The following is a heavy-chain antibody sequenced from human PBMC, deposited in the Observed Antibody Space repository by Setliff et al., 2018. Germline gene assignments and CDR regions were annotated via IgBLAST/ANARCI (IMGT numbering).Heavy chain of an antibody. Sequence: PGGSLRLSCAASGFTFSSYAMSWVRQAPGKGLEWVSAISGSGGSTYYADSVKGRFTISRDNCKNTLYLQMDSLRADDTAVYYCTRSRGTTVYDYWGQGTLVTVSS. CDR1: GFTFSSYA. J-gene: IGHJ4*02. CDR2: ISGSGGST. D-gene: IGHD1-7*01. CDR3: TRSRGTTVYDY. V-gene: IGHV3-23*01.